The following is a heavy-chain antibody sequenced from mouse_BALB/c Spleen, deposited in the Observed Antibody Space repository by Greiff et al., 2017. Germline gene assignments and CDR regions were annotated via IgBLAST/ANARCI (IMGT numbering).Heavy chain of an antibody. Sequence: QVTLKVSGPGILQPSQTLSLTCSFSGFSLSTSGMGVGWIRQPSGKGLEWLAHIWWDDDKRYNPALKSRLTISKDTSSNQVFLKIASVDTADTATYYCARTGVYYDYDGSMDYWGQGTSVTVSS. CDR1: GFSLSTSGMG. CDR2: IWWDDDK. D-gene: IGHD2-4*01. J-gene: IGHJ4*01. V-gene: IGHV8-8*01. CDR3: ARTGVYYDYDGSMDY.